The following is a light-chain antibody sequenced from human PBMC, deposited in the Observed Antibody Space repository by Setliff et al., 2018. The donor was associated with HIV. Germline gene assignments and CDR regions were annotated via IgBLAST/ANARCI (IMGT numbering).Light chain of an antibody. V-gene: IGLV1-40*01. CDR1: SSNFGAGYD. Sequence: QSVLTQPPSVSGTPGQRVTISCTGSSSNFGAGYDVHWYQQLPGTAPKLLIPGNNNRPSGLPDRFSASKSGTSASLAITGLQAEDEADYYCQSYDSSLSAEVFGTGTKGTV. J-gene: IGLJ1*01. CDR3: QSYDSSLSAEV. CDR2: GNN.